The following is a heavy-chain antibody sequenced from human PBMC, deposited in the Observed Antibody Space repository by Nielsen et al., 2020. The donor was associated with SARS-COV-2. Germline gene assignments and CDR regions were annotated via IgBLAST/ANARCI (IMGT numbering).Heavy chain of an antibody. CDR1: GFTFSSYD. Sequence: LKISCAASGFTFSSYDMHWVRQATGKGLEWVSAIGTAGDTYYPGSVKGRFTISRENAKNSLYLQMNSLRAGDTAVYYCARSVGSPGGMDVWGQGTTVTVSS. V-gene: IGHV3-13*04. CDR3: ARSVGSPGGMDV. D-gene: IGHD6-13*01. J-gene: IGHJ6*02. CDR2: IGTAGDT.